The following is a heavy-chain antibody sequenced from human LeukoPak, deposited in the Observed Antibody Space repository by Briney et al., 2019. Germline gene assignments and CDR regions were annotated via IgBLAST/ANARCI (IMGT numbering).Heavy chain of an antibody. CDR3: AKPSGCSGGSCYSGKLLPEYFQY. Sequence: GGSLRLPCAASGFTFSSYAMSWVRQAPGKGLEWVSAISGSGGSTYYADSVKGRFTISRDNSKNTLYLQMNSLRAEDTAVYYCAKPSGCSGGSCYSGKLLPEYFQYWGQGTLVTVSS. V-gene: IGHV3-23*01. J-gene: IGHJ1*01. CDR2: ISGSGGST. CDR1: GFTFSSYA. D-gene: IGHD2-15*01.